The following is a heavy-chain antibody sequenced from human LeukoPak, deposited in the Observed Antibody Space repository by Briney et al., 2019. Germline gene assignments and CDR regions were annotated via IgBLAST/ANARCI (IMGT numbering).Heavy chain of an antibody. D-gene: IGHD3-10*01. CDR2: IHYSGST. J-gene: IGHJ4*02. CDR3: ARGSRITMVRGEYYFDY. CDR1: GGSIANYY. V-gene: IGHV4-59*08. Sequence: SETLSLTCTVSGGSIANYYWSWMRQSTGKGLDWIGYIHYSGSTYYNPSLKSRVTISADTSKNQFSLKLSSVTAADTAVYYCARGSRITMVRGEYYFDYWGQGTLVTVSS.